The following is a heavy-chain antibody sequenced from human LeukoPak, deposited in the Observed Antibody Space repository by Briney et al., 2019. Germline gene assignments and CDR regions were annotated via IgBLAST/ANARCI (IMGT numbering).Heavy chain of an antibody. Sequence: GASVKVSCKASGYTFTSYGISWVRQAPGQGLEWMGWINANSGDTNYAQKFQGRVTMTRDTSISTAYMNRLRSDDTAVYFCASKWVTYYYNSSAYHYPTDVFDIWGQGTMVTVSS. V-gene: IGHV1-2*02. CDR2: INANSGDT. D-gene: IGHD3-22*01. CDR1: GYTFTSYG. J-gene: IGHJ3*02. CDR3: ASKWVTYYYNSSAYHYPTDVFDI.